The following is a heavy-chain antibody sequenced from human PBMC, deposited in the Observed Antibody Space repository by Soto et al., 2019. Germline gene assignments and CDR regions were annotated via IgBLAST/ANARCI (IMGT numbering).Heavy chain of an antibody. CDR3: ARDLGDSSSYTRIYYYGMDV. CDR1: GGPFSSYA. Sequence: GASVQVSCKASGGPFSSYAISCVRQAPGQGLERMGGNIPIFGTANYAQKFQGRVTIAADKSTSTAYMGLSSLRSEDTAVYYCARDLGDSSSYTRIYYYGMDVWGQGTTVTVSS. J-gene: IGHJ6*02. D-gene: IGHD6-13*01. CDR2: NIPIFGTA. V-gene: IGHV1-69*06.